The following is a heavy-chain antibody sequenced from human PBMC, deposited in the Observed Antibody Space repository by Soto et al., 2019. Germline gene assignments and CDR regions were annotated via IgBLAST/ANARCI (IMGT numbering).Heavy chain of an antibody. D-gene: IGHD2-8*02. Sequence: SETLCPPLAVFGRAFSGFYWTRIRQPPGTGPEWIGEINHGGSTNYNPSLKSRVTISVDTSKNQFSLKLTSVTAADTAVYYCARDKITGLCDYWGQGTLVTVSS. CDR2: INHGGST. J-gene: IGHJ4*02. CDR3: ARDKITGLCDY. CDR1: GRAFSGFY. V-gene: IGHV4-34*01.